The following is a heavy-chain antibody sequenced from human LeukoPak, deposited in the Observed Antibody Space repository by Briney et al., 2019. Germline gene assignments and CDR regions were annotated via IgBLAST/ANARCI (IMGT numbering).Heavy chain of an antibody. D-gene: IGHD3-10*01. Sequence: SETLSLTCAVSGDSISSYYWHWIRQSPGKGLEWLGHIYYSGNPTYNPSLKSRIIISVDTSTNQFSLKLTSVTAADTAFYYCAGTMVRGVWGYYFNYWGQGALVTVSS. J-gene: IGHJ4*02. CDR3: AGTMVRGVWGYYFNY. V-gene: IGHV4-59*01. CDR2: IYYSGNP. CDR1: GDSISSYY.